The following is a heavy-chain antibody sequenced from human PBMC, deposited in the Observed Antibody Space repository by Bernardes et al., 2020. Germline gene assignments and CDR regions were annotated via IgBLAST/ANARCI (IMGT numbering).Heavy chain of an antibody. D-gene: IGHD3-16*01. CDR3: AGGNWFDP. V-gene: IGHV4-31*02. J-gene: IGHJ5*02. Sequence: LTFALSACTILDGSCSWSWMRQVHGKGLEWIGYIYYSGSTYYNPSLKSRVTISVDTSKNQFSLKLSSVTAADTAVYYCAGGNWFDPWGQGTLITVSA. CDR1: ACTILDGSCS. CDR2: IYYSGST.